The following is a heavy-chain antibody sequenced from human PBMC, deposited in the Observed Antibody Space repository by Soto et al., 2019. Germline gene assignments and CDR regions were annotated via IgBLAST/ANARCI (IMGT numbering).Heavy chain of an antibody. Sequence: QVQLQESGPGLVKPSETLSLTCTVSSGSIINYYWSWIRQPPGKGLEWLGFIYYSGSTNYNSFLKSRVTMSVDSTRQQLSLKLNSVTAAATAVYYCASRVTRATTTGDAFARWGQGTMVTVSS. D-gene: IGHD4-17*01. CDR2: IYYSGST. CDR3: ASRVTRATTTGDAFAR. J-gene: IGHJ3*01. CDR1: SGSIINYY. V-gene: IGHV4-59*01.